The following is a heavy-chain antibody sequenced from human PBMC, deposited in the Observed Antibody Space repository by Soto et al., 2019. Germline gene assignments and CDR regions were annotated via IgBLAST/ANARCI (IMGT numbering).Heavy chain of an antibody. CDR3: ARGDCSSTNCYYDYYYGMDV. Sequence: SVKVSCKASGGTFSSYAISWVRQAPGQGLEWMGGIIPIFGTANYAQKFQGRVTITADKSTSTAYMELSSLRSEDTAVYYCARGDCSSTNCYYDYYYGMDVWGQGTTVTVSS. CDR1: GGTFSSYA. D-gene: IGHD2-2*01. V-gene: IGHV1-69*06. J-gene: IGHJ6*02. CDR2: IIPIFGTA.